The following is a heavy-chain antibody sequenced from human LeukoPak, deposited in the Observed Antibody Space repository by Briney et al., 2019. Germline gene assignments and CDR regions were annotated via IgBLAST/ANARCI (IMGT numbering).Heavy chain of an antibody. CDR3: ARGLVEMATITPHAFDI. D-gene: IGHD5-24*01. CDR1: GFTVSSNY. J-gene: IGHJ3*02. CDR2: IYSGGST. Sequence: AGGSLRLSCAASGFTVSSNYMSWVRQAPGKGLEWVSVIYSGGSTYYADSVKGRFTISRDNSKNTLYLQMNGLRAEDTAVYYCARGLVEMATITPHAFDIWGQGTMVTVSS. V-gene: IGHV3-66*01.